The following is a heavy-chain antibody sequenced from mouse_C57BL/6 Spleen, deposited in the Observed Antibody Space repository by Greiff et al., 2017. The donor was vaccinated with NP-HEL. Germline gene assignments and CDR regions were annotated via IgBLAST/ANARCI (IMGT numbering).Heavy chain of an antibody. J-gene: IGHJ3*01. Sequence: VQLQQPGAELVKPGASVKLSCKASGYTFTSYWMQWVKQRPGQGLEWIGEIDPSDSYTNYNQKFKGKATLTVDTSSSTAYMQLSSLTSEDSAVYYCARWHYGSSPAWFAYWGQGTLVTVSA. CDR3: ARWHYGSSPAWFAY. CDR2: IDPSDSYT. D-gene: IGHD1-1*01. V-gene: IGHV1-50*01. CDR1: GYTFTSYW.